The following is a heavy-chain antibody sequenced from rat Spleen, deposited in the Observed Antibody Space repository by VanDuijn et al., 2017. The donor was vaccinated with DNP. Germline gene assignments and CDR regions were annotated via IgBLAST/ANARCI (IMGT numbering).Heavy chain of an antibody. Sequence: EVQLVESGGGLVQPGRSLKLSCAASGFTFSDYNMAWVRQAPKKGLEWVATISYDGSSTYYRDSVKGRFTISRDNAKSTLYLQMDSLRSEDTATYYCATNWEHFDFWGPGTMVTVSS. CDR3: ATNWEHFDF. CDR2: ISYDGSST. V-gene: IGHV5-7*01. J-gene: IGHJ1*01. D-gene: IGHD5-1*01. CDR1: GFTFSDYN.